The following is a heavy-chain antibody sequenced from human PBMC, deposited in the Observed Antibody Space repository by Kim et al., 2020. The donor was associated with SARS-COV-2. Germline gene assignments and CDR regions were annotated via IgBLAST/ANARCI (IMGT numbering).Heavy chain of an antibody. CDR1: GFTFSNSG. CDR2: IRCDATNKSY. D-gene: IGHD1-26*01. Sequence: GGSLRLSCAASGFTFSNSGMSWVRQAPGKGLEWVGRIRCDATNKSYEYAAHVRCSISIDKDDTTNTLQLHIHRVKNEDTDVYYSNTHSGVRASDFDHWG. V-gene: IGHV3-15*01. CDR3: NTHSGVRASDFDH. J-gene: IGHJ4*01.